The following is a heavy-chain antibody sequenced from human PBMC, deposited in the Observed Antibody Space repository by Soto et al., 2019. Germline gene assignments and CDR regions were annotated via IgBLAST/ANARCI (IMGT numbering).Heavy chain of an antibody. CDR2: ISAYNGNT. CDR3: ARDRAIVVVPAAMDYDYYYGMDV. Sequence: ASVKVSCKASGYTFTSYGISWVRQAPGQGLEWMGWISAYNGNTNDAQKLQGRVTMTTDTSTSTAYMELRSLRSDDTAVYYCARDRAIVVVPAAMDYDYYYGMDVWGQGTTVTVSS. D-gene: IGHD2-2*01. V-gene: IGHV1-18*01. CDR1: GYTFTSYG. J-gene: IGHJ6*02.